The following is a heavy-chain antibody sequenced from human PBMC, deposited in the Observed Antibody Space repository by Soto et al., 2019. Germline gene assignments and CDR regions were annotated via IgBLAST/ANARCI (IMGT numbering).Heavy chain of an antibody. CDR1: GFTFSSYG. CDR2: ISCDGSNK. D-gene: IGHD1-20*01. V-gene: IGHV3-30*18. Sequence: PGGSLRLSCAASGFTFSSYGMHWVRQAPGKGLEWVAVISCDGSNKYYADSVKGRFTISRDNSKNTLYLQMNSLRAEDTAVYYCAKDITRTHYYYGMDVWGQGTTVTVSS. CDR3: AKDITRTHYYYGMDV. J-gene: IGHJ6*02.